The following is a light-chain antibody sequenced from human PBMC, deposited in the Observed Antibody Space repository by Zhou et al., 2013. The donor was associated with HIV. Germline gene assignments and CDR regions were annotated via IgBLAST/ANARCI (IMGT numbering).Light chain of an antibody. CDR2: TTS. V-gene: IGKV1-5*03. J-gene: IGKJ2*03. CDR3: QQYSDYRRTSVRTDRTVGKYS. CDR1: QSISRW. Sequence: DIQLTQSPSILSASLGDRVTITCRASQSISRWLAWYQQKPGKAPKLLIYTTSNLQSGVPSRFSGSGSGTDFTLTISSLQPDDLATYYCQQYSDYRRTSVRTDRTVGKYS.